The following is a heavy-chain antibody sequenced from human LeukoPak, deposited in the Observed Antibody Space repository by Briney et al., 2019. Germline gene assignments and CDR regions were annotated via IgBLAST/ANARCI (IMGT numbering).Heavy chain of an antibody. D-gene: IGHD3-3*01. CDR2: INPSGGST. CDR1: GYTFTNSY. CDR3: ARSRTPRSSTIFGVVIKGGVFDP. V-gene: IGHV1-46*01. J-gene: IGHJ5*02. Sequence: ASVKVSCKASGYTFTNSYMHWVRQAPGQGLEWMGVINPSGGSTSYAQKFQGRVTLTADTSTSTVYMELLSLRSEDTAMYYCARSRTPRSSTIFGVVIKGGVFDPWGQGTLVTVSS.